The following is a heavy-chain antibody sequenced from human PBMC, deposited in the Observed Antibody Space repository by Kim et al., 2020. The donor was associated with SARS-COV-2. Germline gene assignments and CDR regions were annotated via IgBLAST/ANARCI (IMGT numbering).Heavy chain of an antibody. CDR1: GYSISSGYY. D-gene: IGHD2-15*01. Sequence: SETLSLTCTVSGYSISSGYYSGWIRQPPGKGLEWIGSMYHSGSTYYNPSLKSRVTISVDTSKNQFSLKLSSVTAADTAVYYCARGQRYCSGGSCPDAFDIWGQGTMITVSS. J-gene: IGHJ3*02. CDR3: ARGQRYCSGGSCPDAFDI. V-gene: IGHV4-38-2*02. CDR2: MYHSGST.